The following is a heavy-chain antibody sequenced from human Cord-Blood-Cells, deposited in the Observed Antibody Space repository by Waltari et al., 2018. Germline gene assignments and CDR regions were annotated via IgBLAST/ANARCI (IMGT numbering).Heavy chain of an antibody. CDR1: GYTPTELS. CDR3: ATAYRVGAATGFDY. CDR2: FDPEDGET. D-gene: IGHD1-26*01. Sequence: QVQLVQSGAEVQKPGASGKVSCTVSGYTPTELSMHWVRLAPGKGLEWMGGFDPEDGETIYAQKFQGRVTMTEDTSTDTAYMELSSLRSEDTAVYYCATAYRVGAATGFDYWGQGTLVTVSS. V-gene: IGHV1-24*01. J-gene: IGHJ4*02.